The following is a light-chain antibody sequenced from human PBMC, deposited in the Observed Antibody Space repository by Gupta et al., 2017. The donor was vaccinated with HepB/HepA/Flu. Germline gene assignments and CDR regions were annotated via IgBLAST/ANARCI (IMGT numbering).Light chain of an antibody. Sequence: LSVGERATLSCGASQSVSSSLAWYQQRPGQAPRLLIYGASSRATGIPDRFRGSGSETDFTLTISRLEPEDFAVYYCQQYGSSPYTFGQGTKLEIK. CDR3: QQYGSSPYT. J-gene: IGKJ2*01. CDR2: GAS. CDR1: QSVSSS. V-gene: IGKV3-20*01.